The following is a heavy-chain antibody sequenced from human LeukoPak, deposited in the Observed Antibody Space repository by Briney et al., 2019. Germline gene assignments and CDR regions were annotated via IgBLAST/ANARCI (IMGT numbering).Heavy chain of an antibody. Sequence: GGSLRLSCAASGFTFSSYAMSWVRQAPGKGLEWVSGISGSGGSTHYADSVKDRFTISRDNSKNTLYLQMNSLRAEDTAVYYYAKETVVVVAATPDAFDIWGQGTMVTVSS. CDR2: ISGSGGST. CDR1: GFTFSSYA. V-gene: IGHV3-23*01. CDR3: AKETVVVVAATPDAFDI. J-gene: IGHJ3*02. D-gene: IGHD2-15*01.